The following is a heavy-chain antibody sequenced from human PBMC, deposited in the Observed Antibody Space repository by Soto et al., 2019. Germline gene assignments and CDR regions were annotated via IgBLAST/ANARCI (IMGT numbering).Heavy chain of an antibody. D-gene: IGHD4-17*01. V-gene: IGHV3-7*03. J-gene: IGHJ4*02. Sequence: GGSLRLSCAGSGLTFRNDWLSWVRQAPGKGLEWVANINQDGSERYYVDSVRGRFTIFRDNVENSLYLQLNSLRPEDTAVYYCAVYGYGVSAAAYWGQGTLVTGS. CDR3: AVYGYGVSAAAY. CDR1: GLTFRNDW. CDR2: INQDGSER.